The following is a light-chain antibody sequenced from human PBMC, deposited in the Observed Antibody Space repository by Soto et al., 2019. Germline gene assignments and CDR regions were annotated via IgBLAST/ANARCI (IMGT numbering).Light chain of an antibody. CDR1: QSVSSN. V-gene: IGKV3-15*01. CDR2: GAS. J-gene: IGKJ2*01. Sequence: EIVMTQSPATLSVSPGERATLSCRASQSVSSNLAWYQQKPGQAPRLLIYGASTRATGIPARFSGSGSGTEFTLTISSLQSEDFATYYCQQANSFPYTFGQGTKLEIK. CDR3: QQANSFPYT.